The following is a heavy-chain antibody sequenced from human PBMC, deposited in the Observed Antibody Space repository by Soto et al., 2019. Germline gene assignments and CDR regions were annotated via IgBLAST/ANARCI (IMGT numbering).Heavy chain of an antibody. J-gene: IGHJ4*02. D-gene: IGHD6-19*01. V-gene: IGHV3-64D*06. CDR3: VINLRAGYSSGWFDY. CDR2: ISSNGGST. Sequence: GSLRLSCSAAGLTLSSYAMLWVRQAPGKGLEYVSAISSNGGSTYYADSVKGRFTISRDNSKNTLYLQMSSLRAEDTAVYYCVINLRAGYSSGWFDYWGQGTLVTVSS. CDR1: GLTLSSYA.